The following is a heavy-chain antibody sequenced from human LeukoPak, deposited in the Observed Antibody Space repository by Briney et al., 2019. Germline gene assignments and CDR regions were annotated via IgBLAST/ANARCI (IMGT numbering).Heavy chain of an antibody. J-gene: IGHJ3*02. CDR2: IIPIFGTA. V-gene: IGHV1-69*05. Sequence: GASVKVSCKASGGTFSSYAISWVRQAPGQGLEWMGGIIPIFGTANYAQKFQGRVTITTDESTSTAYMELSSLRSEDTAVYYCARQMTTVTTFGDAFDIWGQGTMVTVSS. CDR3: ARQMTTVTTFGDAFDI. D-gene: IGHD4-11*01. CDR1: GGTFSSYA.